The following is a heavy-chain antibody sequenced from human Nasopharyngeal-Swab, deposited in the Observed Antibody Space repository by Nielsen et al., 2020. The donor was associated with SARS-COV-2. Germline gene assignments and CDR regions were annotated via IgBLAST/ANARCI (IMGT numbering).Heavy chain of an antibody. Sequence: VRQAPGKGLEWVSSISSSSSYIYYADSVKGRFTISRDNAKNSLYLQMNSLRAEDTAVYYCARDPVATLNYYYCGMDVWGQGTTVTVSS. D-gene: IGHD5-12*01. J-gene: IGHJ6*02. CDR3: ARDPVATLNYYYCGMDV. V-gene: IGHV3-21*01. CDR2: ISSSSSYI.